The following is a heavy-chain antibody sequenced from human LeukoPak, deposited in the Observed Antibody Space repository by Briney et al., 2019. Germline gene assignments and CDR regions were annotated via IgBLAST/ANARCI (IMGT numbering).Heavy chain of an antibody. CDR1: GYTFTSCW. D-gene: IGHD2-15*01. Sequence: GESLKISCESSGYTFTSCWIGWVRQMPGKGLEWMGIIYPGDSDTRYSPSFQGQATISVDKSISTAYLQWSSLKASDTAMYYCTRLRYCSGGSCYGDYWGQGTLVTVSS. CDR2: IYPGDSDT. J-gene: IGHJ4*02. CDR3: TRLRYCSGGSCYGDY. V-gene: IGHV5-51*01.